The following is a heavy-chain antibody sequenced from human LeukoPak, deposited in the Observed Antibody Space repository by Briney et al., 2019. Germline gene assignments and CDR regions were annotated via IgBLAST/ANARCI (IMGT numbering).Heavy chain of an antibody. CDR2: IYTSGST. D-gene: IGHD3-22*01. Sequence: SETLSLTCTVSGGSISSSSYYWGWIRQPAGKGLEWIGRIYTSGSTNYNPSLKSRVTISVDTSKNQFSLKLSSVTAADTAVYYCARVVYYYDSSGYYGVYFDYWGQGTLVTVSS. CDR3: ARVVYYYDSSGYYGVYFDY. J-gene: IGHJ4*02. CDR1: GGSISSSSYY. V-gene: IGHV4-61*02.